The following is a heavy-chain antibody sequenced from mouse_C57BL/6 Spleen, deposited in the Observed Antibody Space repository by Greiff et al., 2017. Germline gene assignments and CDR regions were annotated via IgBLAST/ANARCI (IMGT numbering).Heavy chain of an antibody. J-gene: IGHJ1*03. D-gene: IGHD1-1*01. Sequence: QVQLQQPGAELVKPGASVKLSCKASGYTFTSYWMHWVKQRPGRGLEWIGRIDPNSGGTKYNEKFKSKATLTVDKPSSTAYMQLSSLTSEDSAFYYGARSRDGSSYRYFDVWGTGTTVTVSS. CDR3: ARSRDGSSYRYFDV. V-gene: IGHV1-72*01. CDR1: GYTFTSYW. CDR2: IDPNSGGT.